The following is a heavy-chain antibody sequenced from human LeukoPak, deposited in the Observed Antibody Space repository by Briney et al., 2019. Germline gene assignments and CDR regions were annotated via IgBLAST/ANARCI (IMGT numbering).Heavy chain of an antibody. V-gene: IGHV3-33*01. J-gene: IGHJ6*02. D-gene: IGHD3-10*01. Sequence: PGGSLRLSCAASGFTLSSFGMHWVRQAPGKGLEWVAVIWYDGSDKYYTDSVKGRFTISRDNSKSTLYLQMISLRAEDTAVYYCARDHWVTMVRGVIPLYGLDVWGQGSTVTASS. CDR1: GFTLSSFG. CDR2: IWYDGSDK. CDR3: ARDHWVTMVRGVIPLYGLDV.